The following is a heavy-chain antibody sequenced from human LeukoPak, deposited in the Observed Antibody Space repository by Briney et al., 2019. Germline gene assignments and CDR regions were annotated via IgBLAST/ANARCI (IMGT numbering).Heavy chain of an antibody. Sequence: PGGSLRLSCAASGFTFDDYGMSWVRQAPGQGLEWVSGINWNGGSTGYADSVKGRFTISRNNAENSLYLQMNSLRAEDTALYYCARAGVGADTAMELGYWGQGTLVTVSS. CDR1: GFTFDDYG. V-gene: IGHV3-20*04. CDR2: INWNGGST. J-gene: IGHJ4*02. D-gene: IGHD5-18*01. CDR3: ARAGVGADTAMELGY.